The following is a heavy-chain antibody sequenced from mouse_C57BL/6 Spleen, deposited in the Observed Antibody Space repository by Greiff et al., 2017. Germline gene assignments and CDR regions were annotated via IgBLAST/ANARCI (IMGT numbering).Heavy chain of an antibody. D-gene: IGHD2-3*01. Sequence: EVKLMESGPGLVKPSPSLSLTCSVTGYSITSGYYWNWIRQFPGNKLEWMGYISYDGSNNYNPYIKNRISITRDTSKNQFFLKLNSVTTEDTATYYCAREGDDGYAMDYWGQGTSVTVSS. CDR3: AREGDDGYAMDY. CDR2: ISYDGSN. CDR1: GYSITSGYY. V-gene: IGHV3-6*01. J-gene: IGHJ4*01.